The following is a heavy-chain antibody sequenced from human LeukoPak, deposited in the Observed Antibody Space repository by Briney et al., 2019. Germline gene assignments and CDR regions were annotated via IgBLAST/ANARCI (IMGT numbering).Heavy chain of an antibody. CDR1: GGSISGYY. Sequence: PSETLSLTCTVSGGSISGYYWSWVRQPPGKALEWIGYIYYSGSTNYNPSLKSRVTISVDTSKNQFSPRLQFVTAADTAVYYCASLRYGSGSQGALDYGSDYWGQGTLVTVSS. D-gene: IGHD3-10*01. CDR2: IYYSGST. CDR3: ASLRYGSGSQGALDYGSDY. V-gene: IGHV4-59*01. J-gene: IGHJ4*02.